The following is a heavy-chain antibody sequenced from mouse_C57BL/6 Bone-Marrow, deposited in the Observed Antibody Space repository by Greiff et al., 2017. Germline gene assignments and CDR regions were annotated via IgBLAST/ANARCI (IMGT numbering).Heavy chain of an antibody. D-gene: IGHD1-3*01. V-gene: IGHV1-62-2*01. CDR1: GFTFTEYT. CDR2: FYPGCGSI. Sequence: QVQLLQSGAELVKPGASVKLSCTASGFTFTEYTIHWVQQRSGQGLEWIGWFYPGCGSIKYNEKFKDKVTLTADKSSSTVYMELSRLTSEDSAVYFCAGRGYMFFAYWGQGTLVTVSA. CDR3: AGRGYMFFAY. J-gene: IGHJ3*01.